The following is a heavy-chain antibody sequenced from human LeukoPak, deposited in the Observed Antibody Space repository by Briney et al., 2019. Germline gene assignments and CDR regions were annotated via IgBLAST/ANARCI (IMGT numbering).Heavy chain of an antibody. CDR2: LYTSGST. CDR3: ARGPYYAFWSGYPYFDY. D-gene: IGHD3-3*01. J-gene: IGHJ4*02. V-gene: IGHV4-59*10. CDR1: GGSFSGYY. Sequence: PSETLSLTCAVYGGSFSGYYWSWIRQPAGKGLEWIGRLYTSGSTNFNPSLKSRVTISVDTSKNQFSLKLSSVTAADTAVYYCARGPYYAFWSGYPYFDYWGQGTLVTVSS.